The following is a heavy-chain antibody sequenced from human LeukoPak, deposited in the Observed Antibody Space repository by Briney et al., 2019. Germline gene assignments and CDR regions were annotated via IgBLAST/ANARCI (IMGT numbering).Heavy chain of an antibody. CDR2: IYSGGLT. Sequence: PGGSLRLSCAASGFIVSDNYMSWVRQAPGKGLEWVSTIYSGGLTYYADPVKGRFTISRDISKNTLFLQISSLRAEDTAVYYCVRDRWPGLGDFWGQGTTVTVSS. J-gene: IGHJ6*02. CDR1: GFIVSDNY. V-gene: IGHV3-66*01. CDR3: VRDRWPGLGDF. D-gene: IGHD6-19*01.